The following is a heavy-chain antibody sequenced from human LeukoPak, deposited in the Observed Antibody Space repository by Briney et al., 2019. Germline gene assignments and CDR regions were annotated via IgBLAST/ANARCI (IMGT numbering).Heavy chain of an antibody. J-gene: IGHJ6*03. D-gene: IGHD6-6*01. V-gene: IGHV4-34*01. Sequence: SETLSLTCAVYGGSFSGYYWSWIRQPPGKGLEWIGEINHSGSTNYNPSLKSRVTISVDTSKNQFSLKLSSVTAADTAVYYCARXSXRIXARFKGLYYMDVWGKGTTVTVSS. CDR3: ARXSXRIXARFKGLYYMDV. CDR1: GGSFSGYY. CDR2: INHSGST.